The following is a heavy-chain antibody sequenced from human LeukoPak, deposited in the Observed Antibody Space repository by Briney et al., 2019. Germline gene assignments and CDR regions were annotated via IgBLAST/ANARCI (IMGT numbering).Heavy chain of an antibody. V-gene: IGHV3-21*01. CDR3: AKDRQFYYYYGMDV. J-gene: IGHJ6*02. Sequence: GGSLRLSCAASGFTFSSYSMNWVRQAPGRGLEWVSSIRFTGSYIYYADSVKGRFTISRDDAKNLLSLQMISLRVEDTAVYYCAKDRQFYYYYGMDVWGQGTTVTVSS. CDR1: GFTFSSYS. CDR2: IRFTGSYI. D-gene: IGHD6-19*01.